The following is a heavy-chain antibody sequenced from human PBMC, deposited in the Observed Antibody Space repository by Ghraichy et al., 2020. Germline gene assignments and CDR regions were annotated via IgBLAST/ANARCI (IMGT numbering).Heavy chain of an antibody. D-gene: IGHD3-16*01. CDR3: AMGANYAFVQ. CDR2: IRQDGNSK. CDR1: GFIFSTSG. V-gene: IGHV3-30*02. Sequence: GGSLRLSCAASGFIFSTSGIHWVRQAPGKGLEWLTFIRQDGNSKYSADFVKGRFTISRDSSKNTVYLQMNSLRPEDTAVYYCAMGANYAFVQWGQGTVVSVSS. J-gene: IGHJ3*01.